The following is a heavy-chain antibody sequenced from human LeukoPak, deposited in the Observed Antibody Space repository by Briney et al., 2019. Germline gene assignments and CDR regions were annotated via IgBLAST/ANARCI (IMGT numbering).Heavy chain of an antibody. CDR1: GFNFSSYE. V-gene: IGHV3-48*03. D-gene: IGHD3-10*02. CDR3: AELGITMIGGV. J-gene: IGHJ6*04. Sequence: PPGGSLRLSCAASGFNFSSYEMNWGRQAPGKGLEWVSYISSSGSTIYYADSVKGRFTISRDNAKNSLYLQMNSLRAEDTAVYYCAELGITMIGGVWGKGTTVTISS. CDR2: ISSSGSTI.